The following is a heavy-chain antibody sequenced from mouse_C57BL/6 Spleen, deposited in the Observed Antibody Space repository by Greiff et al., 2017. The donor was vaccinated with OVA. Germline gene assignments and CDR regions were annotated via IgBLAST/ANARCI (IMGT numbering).Heavy chain of an antibody. CDR1: GYTFTDYE. J-gene: IGHJ4*01. Sequence: VKLVESGAELVRPGASVTLSCKASGYTFTDYEMHWVKQTPVHGLEWIGAIDPETGGTAYNQKFKGKAILTADKSSSTAYMELRSLTSEDSAVYYCTLYDGYYLYAMDYWGQGTSVTVSS. CDR2: IDPETGGT. D-gene: IGHD2-3*01. CDR3: TLYDGYYLYAMDY. V-gene: IGHV1-15*01.